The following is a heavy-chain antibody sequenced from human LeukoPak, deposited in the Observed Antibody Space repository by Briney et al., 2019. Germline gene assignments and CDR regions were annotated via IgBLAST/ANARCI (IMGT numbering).Heavy chain of an antibody. J-gene: IGHJ4*02. CDR3: ARDPYYYGSGSYVYFDY. CDR2: ISAYNGNT. D-gene: IGHD3-10*01. CDR1: GYTFTSYG. V-gene: IGHV1-18*01. Sequence: GASVKVSCKASGYTFTSYGISWVRQAPGQGLEWMGWISAYNGNTNYAQKLQGRVTMTTGTSTSTAYMELRSLRSDDTAVYYCARDPYYYGSGSYVYFDYWGQGTLVTVSS.